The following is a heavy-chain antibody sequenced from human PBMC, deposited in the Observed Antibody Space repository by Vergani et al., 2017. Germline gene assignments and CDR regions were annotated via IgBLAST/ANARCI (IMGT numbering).Heavy chain of an antibody. V-gene: IGHV1-2*02. D-gene: IGHD4-17*01. J-gene: IGHJ4*02. Sequence: QVLLVQSGAEVQKPGASVKLSCKAFGYPFTGYYIHWARQAPGHGLEWMGCINPNSGDTYYPPRFQGRVTLTSDTSLSPAYMQLRCLSSDDTAVYCCGGGDYADYEIPSSWGQGTLVTVSS. CDR1: GYPFTGYY. CDR2: INPNSGDT. CDR3: GGGDYADYEIPSS.